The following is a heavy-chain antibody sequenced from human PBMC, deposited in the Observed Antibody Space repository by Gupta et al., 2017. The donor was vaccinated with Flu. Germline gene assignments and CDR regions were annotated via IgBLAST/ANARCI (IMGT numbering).Heavy chain of an antibody. CDR3: ARGDIVVVPAPIKGHWFDP. CDR1: GGSFSGYY. V-gene: IGHV4-34*01. CDR2: INHSGST. D-gene: IGHD2-2*02. Sequence: QVQLQQWGAGLLKPSETLSLTCAVYGGSFSGYYWSWIRQPPGKGLEWIGEINHSGSTNYNPSLKSRVTISVDTSKNQFSLKLSSVTAADTAVYYCARGDIVVVPAPIKGHWFDPWGQGTLVTVSS. J-gene: IGHJ5*02.